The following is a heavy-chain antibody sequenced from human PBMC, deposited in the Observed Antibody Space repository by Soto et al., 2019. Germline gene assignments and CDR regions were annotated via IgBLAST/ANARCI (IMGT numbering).Heavy chain of an antibody. D-gene: IGHD3-10*01. Sequence: SETLSVTCTVSGGSISSYYWSWIRQPPGKGLEWIGYIYYSGSTNYNPSLKSRVTISVDTSKNQFSLKLSSVTAADTAVYYCARVRGVIPYYFDYWGQGTLVTVSS. CDR2: IYYSGST. CDR1: GGSISSYY. CDR3: ARVRGVIPYYFDY. J-gene: IGHJ4*02. V-gene: IGHV4-59*01.